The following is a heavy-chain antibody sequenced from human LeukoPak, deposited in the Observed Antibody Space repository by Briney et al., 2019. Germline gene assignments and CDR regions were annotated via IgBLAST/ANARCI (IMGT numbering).Heavy chain of an antibody. V-gene: IGHV3-74*01. CDR3: ARVTTMAIDY. Sequence: PGGSPRLSCAASGFTFSTYWMHWVRQGPGKGLVWVSLINSDGSSTTYADSVKGRFTISRDNAKNTLYPQMNSLRAEDTAVYYCARVTTMAIDYWGQGTLVTVSS. CDR2: INSDGSST. D-gene: IGHD3-10*01. J-gene: IGHJ4*02. CDR1: GFTFSTYW.